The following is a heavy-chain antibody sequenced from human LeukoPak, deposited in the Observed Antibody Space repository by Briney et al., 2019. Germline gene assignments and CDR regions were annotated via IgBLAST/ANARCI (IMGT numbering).Heavy chain of an antibody. CDR3: ARDRSATFCDI. Sequence: PGGSLRLSCAASGFTVSSNYMSWVRQAPGKGLEWVSVIYSGGSTYYADSVKGRFTISRDNSKNTLYLQMNSLRAEDTAVYYCARDRSATFCDIWSQGTMVPVPS. CDR2: IYSGGST. J-gene: IGHJ3*02. V-gene: IGHV3-66*02. CDR1: GFTVSSNY. D-gene: IGHD3-16*01.